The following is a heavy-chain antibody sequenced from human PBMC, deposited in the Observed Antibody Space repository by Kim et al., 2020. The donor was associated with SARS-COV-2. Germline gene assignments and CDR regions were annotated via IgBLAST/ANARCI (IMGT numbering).Heavy chain of an antibody. V-gene: IGHV3-33*06. CDR1: GFTFSSYG. CDR3: AKDTGGLRYFDWLPLDY. D-gene: IGHD3-9*01. J-gene: IGHJ4*02. CDR2: IWYDRSNK. Sequence: GGSLRLSCAASGFTFSSYGMHWVRQAPGKGLEWVAVIWYDRSNKYYADSVKGRFTISRDNSKNTLYLQMNTLRAEDTAVYYCAKDTGGLRYFDWLPLDYWGQGTLVTVSS.